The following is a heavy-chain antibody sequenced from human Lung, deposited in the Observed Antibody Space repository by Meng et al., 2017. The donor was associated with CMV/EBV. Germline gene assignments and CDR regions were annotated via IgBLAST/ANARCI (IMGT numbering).Heavy chain of an antibody. CDR3: ARMGRFSGSYDFWSGYSPPGGFDI. V-gene: IGHV4-61*01. J-gene: IGHJ3*02. D-gene: IGHD3-3*01. Sequence: SETLSLTCTVSGGSVSSGSYYWSWIRQPPGKGLEWIGYIYYSGSTNYNPSLKSRVTISVDTSKNQFSLKLSSVTAADTAVYYCARMGRFSGSYDFWSGYSPPGGFDIWGQGXIVTVSS. CDR2: IYYSGST. CDR1: GGSVSSGSYY.